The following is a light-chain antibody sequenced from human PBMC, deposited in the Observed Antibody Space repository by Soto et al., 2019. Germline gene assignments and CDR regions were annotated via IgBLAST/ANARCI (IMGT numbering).Light chain of an antibody. CDR2: DVS. CDR1: SSDVGGYNY. CDR3: SSYTNTNTLEAVV. V-gene: IGLV2-14*01. J-gene: IGLJ2*01. Sequence: QAVVTQPASVSGSPGQSITISCTGTSSDVGGYNYVSWYQQHPGKAPKLVIYDVSNRPLGISNRFSGSKSGTTASLTISGLQAEDEAFYYCSSYTNTNTLEAVVFGGGTKLTVL.